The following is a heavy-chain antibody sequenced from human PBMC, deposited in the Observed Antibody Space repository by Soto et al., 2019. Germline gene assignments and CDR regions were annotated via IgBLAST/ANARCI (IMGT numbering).Heavy chain of an antibody. CDR2: IYYSGST. CDR1: GGSISSYY. J-gene: IGHJ4*02. D-gene: IGHD2-21*02. Sequence: SETLSLTCTVSGGSISSYYWSWIRQPPGKGLEWIGYIYYSGSTNYNPSLKSRVTISVDTSKNQFSLKLSSVTAADTAVYYCARVIGNYCGGDCPVDYWGQGTLVTVSS. V-gene: IGHV4-59*12. CDR3: ARVIGNYCGGDCPVDY.